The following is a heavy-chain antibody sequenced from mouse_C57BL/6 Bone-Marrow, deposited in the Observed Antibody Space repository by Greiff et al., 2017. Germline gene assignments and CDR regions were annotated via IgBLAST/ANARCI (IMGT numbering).Heavy chain of an antibody. CDR3: ARPRQLRLPAWFAY. CDR2: ISSGSSTI. V-gene: IGHV5-17*01. D-gene: IGHD3-2*02. J-gene: IGHJ3*01. Sequence: EVQLVESGGCLVKPGGSLKLSCAASGFTFSDYGMHWVRQAPEKGLEWVAYISSGSSTIYYADTVKGRFTISRDNAKNTLFLQMTSLRSEDTAMYYCARPRQLRLPAWFAYWGQGTLVTVSA. CDR1: GFTFSDYG.